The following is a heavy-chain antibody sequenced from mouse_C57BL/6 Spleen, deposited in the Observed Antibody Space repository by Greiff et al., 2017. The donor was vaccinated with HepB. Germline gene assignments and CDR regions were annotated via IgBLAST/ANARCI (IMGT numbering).Heavy chain of an antibody. CDR2: INPSTGGT. J-gene: IGHJ2*01. V-gene: IGHV1-42*01. Sequence: EVQLQQSGPELVKPGASVKISCKASGYSFTGYYMNWVKQSPEKSLEWIGEINPSTGGTTYNQKFKAKATLTVDKSSSTAYMQLKSLTSEDSAVYYCARSDYYYGSSYRFDYWGQGTTLTVSS. D-gene: IGHD1-1*01. CDR1: GYSFTGYY. CDR3: ARSDYYYGSSYRFDY.